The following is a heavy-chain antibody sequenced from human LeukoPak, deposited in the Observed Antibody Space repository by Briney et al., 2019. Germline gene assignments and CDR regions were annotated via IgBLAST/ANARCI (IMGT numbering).Heavy chain of an antibody. V-gene: IGHV3-30*02. J-gene: IGHJ3*02. Sequence: GGSLRLSCAASGFSFSDYVMHWVRQAPGKGLEWVTFIRHDNSDRFYADSVKGRFTISSDISKNALYLQMNGLRPEDTAVYYCAREGIDAFDIWGQGTMVTVSS. CDR2: IRHDNSDR. CDR1: GFSFSDYV. CDR3: AREGIDAFDI.